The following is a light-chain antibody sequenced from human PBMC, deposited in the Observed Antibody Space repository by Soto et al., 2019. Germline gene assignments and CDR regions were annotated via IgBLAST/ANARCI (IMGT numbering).Light chain of an antibody. CDR3: SSYAGSNNYV. CDR2: EVS. V-gene: IGLV2-8*01. CDR1: SSDVGGYNY. Sequence: QSVLTQPPSASGSPGQSVTISCPGASSDVGGYNYVSWYQHHPGKAPKLMIYEVSKRPSGVPDRFSGSKSGNTASLTVSGLQAEDEADYYCSSYAGSNNYVFGTGTKLTVL. J-gene: IGLJ1*01.